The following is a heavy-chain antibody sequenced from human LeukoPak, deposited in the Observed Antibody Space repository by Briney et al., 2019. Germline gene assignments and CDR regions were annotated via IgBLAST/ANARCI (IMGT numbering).Heavy chain of an antibody. V-gene: IGHV4-39*01. Sequence: PSETLSLTCTVSGGSISSSSYYWGWIRQPPGKGLEWIGSIYHSGNTYYNPSLKSRVTLSVDTSKNQFSLKLSSVTAADTAVYYCAGSNYDNWFDPWGQGTLVSVSS. D-gene: IGHD3-10*01. CDR2: IYHSGNT. J-gene: IGHJ5*02. CDR1: GGSISSSSYY. CDR3: AGSNYDNWFDP.